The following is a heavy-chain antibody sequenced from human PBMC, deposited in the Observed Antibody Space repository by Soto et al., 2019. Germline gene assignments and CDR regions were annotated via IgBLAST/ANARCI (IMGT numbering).Heavy chain of an antibody. Sequence: LRLSCAASGFIFSNYAMSWVRQAPGKGLEWVSAIGGNGADTYYADSVKGRFTISRDNSKNTLYLQMNSLRAEDTAVYFCAIPSGLTVTGPDYWGQGTLVTVSS. D-gene: IGHD6-19*01. V-gene: IGHV3-23*01. CDR2: IGGNGADT. CDR1: GFIFSNYA. J-gene: IGHJ4*02. CDR3: AIPSGLTVTGPDY.